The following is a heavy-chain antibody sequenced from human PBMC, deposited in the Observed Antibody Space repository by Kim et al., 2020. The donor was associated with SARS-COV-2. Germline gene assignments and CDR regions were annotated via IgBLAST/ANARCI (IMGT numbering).Heavy chain of an antibody. CDR1: GFTFSNAW. D-gene: IGHD6-19*01. CDR3: TTIFSGWLYYYYYGMDV. J-gene: IGHJ6*02. Sequence: GGSLRLSCAASGFTFSNAWMSWVRQAPGKGLEWVGRIKSKTDGGTTDYAAPVKGRFTISRDDSKNTLYLQMNSLKTEDTAVYYCTTIFSGWLYYYYYGMDVWGQGTTVTVSS. CDR2: IKSKTDGGTT. V-gene: IGHV3-15*01.